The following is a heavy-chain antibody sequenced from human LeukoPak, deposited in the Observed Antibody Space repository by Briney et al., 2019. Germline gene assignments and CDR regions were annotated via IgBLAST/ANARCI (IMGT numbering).Heavy chain of an antibody. CDR1: GGSISSGDYY. Sequence: PSQTLSLTCTVSGGSISSGDYYWSWIRQPPGKGLEWIAYMYYSGSTYYNPSHKSRVTMSADTSKNQLSLKLSSVTAADTAVYYCARPYYYDSRIDPWGQGILVTVSS. CDR2: MYYSGST. J-gene: IGHJ5*02. D-gene: IGHD3-22*01. V-gene: IGHV4-30-4*01. CDR3: ARPYYYDSRIDP.